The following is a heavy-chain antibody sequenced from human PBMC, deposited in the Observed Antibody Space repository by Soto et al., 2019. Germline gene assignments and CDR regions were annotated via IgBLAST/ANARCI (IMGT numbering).Heavy chain of an antibody. CDR1: GFTFSSYA. V-gene: IGHV3-30-3*01. J-gene: IGHJ6*02. CDR3: AREEEDSYVPLGGMYV. CDR2: ISYDGSNK. Sequence: QVQLVESGGGVVQPGRSLRLACAASGFTFSSYAMHWDRQAPGTGLERVAVISYDGSNKYYADSVKRRFTISRNNPKKPLYMQTNSRRAHDTAVYYCAREEEDSYVPLGGMYVWGHGATVPVSS. D-gene: IGHD3-16*01.